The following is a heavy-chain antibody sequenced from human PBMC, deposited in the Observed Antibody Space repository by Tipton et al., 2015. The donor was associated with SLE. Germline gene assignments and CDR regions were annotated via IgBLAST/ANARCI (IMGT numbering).Heavy chain of an antibody. CDR3: ATGTVKRAFDI. J-gene: IGHJ3*02. Sequence: TLSLTCTVSGYSISSGYYWSWIRQPPGKGLEWIGEINHSGSTNYNPSLKSRVTISVDTSKNQFSLKLSSVTTADTAVYYCATGTVKRAFDIWGQGTMVTVSS. V-gene: IGHV4-38-2*02. CDR2: INHSGST. CDR1: GYSISSGYY. D-gene: IGHD4-17*01.